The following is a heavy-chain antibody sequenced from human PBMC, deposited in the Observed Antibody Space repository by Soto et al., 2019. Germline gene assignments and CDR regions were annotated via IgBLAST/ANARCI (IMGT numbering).Heavy chain of an antibody. V-gene: IGHV4-31*03. CDR2: IYYSGST. J-gene: IGHJ3*02. CDR1: GGSISSGGYY. CDR3: ARDKIDYYDSSGYRRDAFDI. Sequence: SETLSLTCTVSGGSISSGGYYWSWIRQHPGKGLEWIGYIYYSGSTYYNPSLRSRVTISVDTSKNQFSLKLSSVTAADTAVYYCARDKIDYYDSSGYRRDAFDIWGQGTMVTVSS. D-gene: IGHD3-22*01.